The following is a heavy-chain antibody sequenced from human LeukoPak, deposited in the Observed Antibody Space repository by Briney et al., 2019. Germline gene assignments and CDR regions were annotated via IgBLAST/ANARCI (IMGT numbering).Heavy chain of an antibody. CDR2: IYHSGST. J-gene: IGHJ5*02. D-gene: IGHD2-21*01. Sequence: PSETLSLTCTVSGYSISSGYYWGWIRQPPGKGLGWIGSIYHSGSTYYNPSLKSRVTISVDTSKNQFSLKLSSVTAADTAVYYCARDSRAYCGGDCYSSGWLDPWGQGTLVTVSS. CDR3: ARDSRAYCGGDCYSSGWLDP. V-gene: IGHV4-38-2*02. CDR1: GYSISSGYY.